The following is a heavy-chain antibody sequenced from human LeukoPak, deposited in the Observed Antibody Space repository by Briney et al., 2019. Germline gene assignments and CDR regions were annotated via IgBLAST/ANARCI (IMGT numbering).Heavy chain of an antibody. J-gene: IGHJ3*02. V-gene: IGHV3-7*01. CDR3: ARQETSSYNGAFDI. CDR1: GLIFSSYW. D-gene: IGHD1-26*01. Sequence: GGSLRLSCAAPGLIFSSYWMSWVRQAPGKGLEWVANIKKDGSEMYYVDSVKGRFTISRDNAKSSLYLQMNSLRADDTAVYHCARQETSSYNGAFDIWGQGTMVTVSS. CDR2: IKKDGSEM.